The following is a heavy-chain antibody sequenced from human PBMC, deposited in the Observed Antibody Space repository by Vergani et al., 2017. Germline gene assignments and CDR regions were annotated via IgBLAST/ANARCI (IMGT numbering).Heavy chain of an antibody. J-gene: IGHJ4*02. V-gene: IGHV3-30*18. D-gene: IGHD6-19*01. CDR1: GFTFSSYG. CDR3: AKDPRYSSGWEGYFDY. CDR2: ISYDGSNK. Sequence: QVQLVESGGGVVQPGRSLRLSCAASGFTFSSYGMHWVRQAPGKGLEGVAVISYDGSNKYYADSVKGRFTISRDNSKNTLYLQMNSLRAEDTAVYYCAKDPRYSSGWEGYFDYWGQGTLVTVSS.